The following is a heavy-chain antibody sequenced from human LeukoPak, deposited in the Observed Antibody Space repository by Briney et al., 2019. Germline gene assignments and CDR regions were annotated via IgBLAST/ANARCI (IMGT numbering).Heavy chain of an antibody. J-gene: IGHJ4*02. CDR3: ATDRNSGKYYDY. V-gene: IGHV3-33*08. Sequence: GGSLRLSCAASGFTFSNFWMHWVRQAPGKGLEWVAVIYYDGSNQYYADSVKGRFTVSRDNAKNTLYLQMDSLRAEDTAVYYCATDRNSGKYYDYWGQGTLVTVSS. CDR1: GFTFSNFW. CDR2: IYYDGSNQ. D-gene: IGHD1-26*01.